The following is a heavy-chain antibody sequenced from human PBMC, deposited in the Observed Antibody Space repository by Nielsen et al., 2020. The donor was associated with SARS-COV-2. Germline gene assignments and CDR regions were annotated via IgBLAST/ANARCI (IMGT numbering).Heavy chain of an antibody. J-gene: IGHJ4*02. V-gene: IGHV3-9*01. CDR2: ISWNSGSI. CDR1: GFTFDDYA. CDR3: AKLVDGLYYFDY. D-gene: IGHD2-2*01. Sequence: GGSLRLSCAASGFTFDDYAMHWVRQAPGKGLEWVSGISWNSGSIGYADSVKGRFTISRDNAKNSLYLQMNSLRAEDTALYYCAKLVDGLYYFDYWGQGTLVTVSS.